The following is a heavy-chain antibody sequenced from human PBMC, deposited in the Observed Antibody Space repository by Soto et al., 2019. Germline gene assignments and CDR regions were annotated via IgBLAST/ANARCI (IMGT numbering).Heavy chain of an antibody. Sequence: TSETLSLTCTVSGGSISSYYWSWIRQPPGKGLEWIGYIYYSGSTNYNPSLKSRVTISVDTSKNQFSLKLSSVTAADTAVYYCARFGSSRLDYWGQGTLVTVSS. D-gene: IGHD3-10*01. CDR1: GGSISSYY. CDR2: IYYSGST. CDR3: ARFGSSRLDY. V-gene: IGHV4-59*08. J-gene: IGHJ4*02.